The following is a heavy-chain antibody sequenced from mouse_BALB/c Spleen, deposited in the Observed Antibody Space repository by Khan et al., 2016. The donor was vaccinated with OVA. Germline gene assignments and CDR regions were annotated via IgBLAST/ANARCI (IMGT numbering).Heavy chain of an antibody. D-gene: IGHD2-14*01. J-gene: IGHJ4*01. CDR1: GYTFTNAG. V-gene: IGHV9-4*02. CDR2: INTHSGVP. Sequence: QIQLVQSGPELKKPGETVRISCKASGYTFTNAGMQWVQKMPGKGLKWIGWINTHSGVPKYAEDFKGRFAFSLETSASTAYLQITNLKNEDTATXFCARGGAAYYRNDGGAMDYWGQGTSVTVSS. CDR3: ARGGAAYYRNDGGAMDY.